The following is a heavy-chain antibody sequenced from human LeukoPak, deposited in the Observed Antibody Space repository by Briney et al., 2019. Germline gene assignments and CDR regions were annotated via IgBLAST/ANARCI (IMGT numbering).Heavy chain of an antibody. V-gene: IGHV4-34*01. CDR3: ARVVVAATLYYYGMDV. CDR1: GGSFSGYY. J-gene: IGHJ6*02. CDR2: IDHSGST. D-gene: IGHD2-15*01. Sequence: SETLSLTCAVYGGSFSGYYWGWIRQPPGKGLEWIGEIDHSGSTNYNPSLKSRVTISVDTSKNQFSLKLSSVTAADTAVYYCARVVVAATLYYYGMDVWGQGTTVTVSS.